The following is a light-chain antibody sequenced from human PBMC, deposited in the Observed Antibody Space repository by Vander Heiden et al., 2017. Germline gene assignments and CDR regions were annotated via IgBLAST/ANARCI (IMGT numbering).Light chain of an antibody. V-gene: IGKV2-28*01. CDR2: MGS. Sequence: DIVMTQSPLSLSVTPGEPASISCRSSQSLLHRSGYYYLDWYLQKPGQPPQLLIYMGSDRASRVPDRFSGSGAGTDFTLKISKVEAEDAGVYYCMQSLQSRTFGPGTKVEIK. J-gene: IGKJ1*01. CDR3: MQSLQSRT. CDR1: QSLLHRSGYYY.